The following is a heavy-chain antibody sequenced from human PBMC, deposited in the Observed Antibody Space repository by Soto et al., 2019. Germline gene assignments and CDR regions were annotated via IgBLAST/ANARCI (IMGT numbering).Heavy chain of an antibody. D-gene: IGHD4-17*01. CDR2: ISYDGTNK. CDR1: GFTFSTYG. CDR3: AKDLQSYGDYDYYCYGMDV. J-gene: IGHJ6*02. V-gene: IGHV3-30*18. Sequence: QVPLVESGGGAVQPGRSLTISCAASGFTFSTYGMHWVRQTPGKGLEWVAVISYDGTNKFYSDSVKGRFTISRDNFKHTLTLQMNSLRADDTAVYSCAKDLQSYGDYDYYCYGMDVWGLGTRVTVSS.